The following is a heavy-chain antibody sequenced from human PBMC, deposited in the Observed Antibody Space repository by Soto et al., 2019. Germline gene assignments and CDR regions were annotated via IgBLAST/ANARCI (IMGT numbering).Heavy chain of an antibody. CDR3: ARLRLTGYFDY. J-gene: IGHJ4*02. V-gene: IGHV3-30-3*01. CDR2: ITTNRSYT. Sequence: PGGSLRLSCAASGFTFSSYTMHWVRRAPGKGLEWVAVITTNRSYTNYADSVKGRFTISRDNSMNSLYLQMNSLRAEDTAVYYCARLRLTGYFDYWGQGTLVTVSS. CDR1: GFTFSSYT.